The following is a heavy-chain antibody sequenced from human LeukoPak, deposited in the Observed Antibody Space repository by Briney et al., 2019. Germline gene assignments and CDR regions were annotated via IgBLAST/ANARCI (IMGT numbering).Heavy chain of an antibody. J-gene: IGHJ4*02. CDR1: GFTFSNYG. Sequence: GGSLRLSCAASGFTFSNYGMHWVRQAPGKGLEWVAFIRYDGSNKYYADSVKGRFTVSRDNSKNTLYLQMNSLRAEDTAVYYCARPGGVATSGDYFDYWGQGTLVTVSS. D-gene: IGHD5-12*01. V-gene: IGHV3-30*02. CDR2: IRYDGSNK. CDR3: ARPGGVATSGDYFDY.